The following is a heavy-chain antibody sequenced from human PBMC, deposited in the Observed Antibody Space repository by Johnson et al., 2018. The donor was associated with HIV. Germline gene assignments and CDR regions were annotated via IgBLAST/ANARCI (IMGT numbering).Heavy chain of an antibody. CDR2: ISYDGSNK. CDR1: GFTFSSYT. D-gene: IGHD4-17*01. CDR3: GRGRKTVTKVRPSAFDI. J-gene: IGHJ3*02. Sequence: QVQLVESGGGVVQPGRSLRLSCVASGFTFSSYTMHWVRQAPGKGLEWVAVISYDGSNKYYADSVKGRFTISRDNSKNTRYLQMNSLRAEDTAVYYCGRGRKTVTKVRPSAFDIWGQGTMVTVSS. V-gene: IGHV3-30-3*01.